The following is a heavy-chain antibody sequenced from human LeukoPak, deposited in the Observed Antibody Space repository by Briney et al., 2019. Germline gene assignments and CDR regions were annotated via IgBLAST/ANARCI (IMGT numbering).Heavy chain of an antibody. CDR3: ARGHFWSGYYPYYYYYYMDV. J-gene: IGHJ6*03. CDR1: GGSFSGYY. CDR2: INHSGST. V-gene: IGHV4-34*01. D-gene: IGHD3-3*02. Sequence: NSSETLSLTCAVYGGSFSGYYWSWIRQPPGKGLEWIGEINHSGSTNYNPSLKSRVTISVDTSKNQFSLKLSSVTAADTAGYYCARGHFWSGYYPYYYYYYMDVWGKGTTVTVSS.